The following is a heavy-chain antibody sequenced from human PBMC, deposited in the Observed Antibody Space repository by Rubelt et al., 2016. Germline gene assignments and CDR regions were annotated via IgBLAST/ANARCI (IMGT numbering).Heavy chain of an antibody. CDR2: IYSGGST. V-gene: IGHV3-53*01. CDR3: AREGYSSSWYDT. Sequence: VRQAPGKGLEWVSVIYSGGSTYYADSVKGRFTISRDNARNSLYLQMNSLRAEDTAVYYCAREGYSSSWYDTWGQGTLVTVSS. D-gene: IGHD6-13*01. J-gene: IGHJ5*02.